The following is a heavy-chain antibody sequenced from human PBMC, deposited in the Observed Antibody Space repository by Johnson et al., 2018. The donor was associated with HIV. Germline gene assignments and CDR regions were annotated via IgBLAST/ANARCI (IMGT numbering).Heavy chain of an antibody. CDR3: ARDLYYTPSRKPFSSGWYNDAFDI. CDR1: GFTFSSYG. V-gene: IGHV3-30*03. Sequence: QVQVVESGGGVVQPGRSLRLSCVGSGFTFSSYGMHWVRQAPGKGLEWVAVISYDGTNKSYADSVQGRFTISRDTSNNTLYLKMNILNAEDTAVYYCARDLYYTPSRKPFSSGWYNDAFDIWGQGTMVTVSS. CDR2: ISYDGTNK. J-gene: IGHJ3*02. D-gene: IGHD6-19*01.